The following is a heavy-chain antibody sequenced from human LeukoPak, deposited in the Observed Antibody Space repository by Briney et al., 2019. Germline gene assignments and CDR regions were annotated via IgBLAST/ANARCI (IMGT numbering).Heavy chain of an antibody. V-gene: IGHV3-48*03. J-gene: IGHJ4*02. CDR1: GFTFSSYE. CDR2: ISSSGSTI. Sequence: GGSLRLSCAASGFTFSSYEMNWVRQAPGKGLEWVSYISSSGSTIYYADSVKGRFTISRDNAKNSLYLQMNSLRAEDTAVYYCAKLWFGELLNYFDYWGQGTLVTVSS. CDR3: AKLWFGELLNYFDY. D-gene: IGHD3-10*01.